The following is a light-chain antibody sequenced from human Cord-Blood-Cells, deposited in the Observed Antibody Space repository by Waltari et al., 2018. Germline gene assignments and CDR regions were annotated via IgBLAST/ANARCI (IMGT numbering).Light chain of an antibody. V-gene: IGLV2-23*01. CDR1: SSDVGSYNL. J-gene: IGLJ3*02. Sequence: QSALTQPASVSGSPGQSSTISCTGTSSDVGSYNLVSWYQQHPGKAPKLMIYEGSKRHSGVSNRFSGSKSGNTASLTISGLQAEDEADYYCCSYAGSSTWVFGGGTKLTVL. CDR2: EGS. CDR3: CSYAGSSTWV.